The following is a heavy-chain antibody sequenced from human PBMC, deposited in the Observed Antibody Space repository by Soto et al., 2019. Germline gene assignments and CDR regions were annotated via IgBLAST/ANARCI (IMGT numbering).Heavy chain of an antibody. CDR3: ARAGLISGRGYYYMDV. Sequence: ASVKVSCKASGYTFTSYYMHWVRQAPGQGLEWMGIINPSGGSTSYAQKFQGRVTMTRDTSTSTVYMELSSLRSEDTAVYYCARAGLISGRGYYYMDVWGKGTTVTVSS. J-gene: IGHJ6*03. CDR1: GYTFTSYY. D-gene: IGHD3-10*01. CDR2: INPSGGST. V-gene: IGHV1-46*03.